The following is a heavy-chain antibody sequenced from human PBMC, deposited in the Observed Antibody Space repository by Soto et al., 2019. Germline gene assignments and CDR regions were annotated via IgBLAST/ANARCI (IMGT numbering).Heavy chain of an antibody. CDR1: GFSFSNYA. V-gene: IGHV3-30*14. Sequence: GGSLRLSCAASGFSFSNYAMQWVRQAPGKGLEWVAVISYDGSNKYYADSVKGRFTISRDNSKNTMYLQMDSLRAEDTAVYYCERSTIVAPPFHWGQGTLVTVSS. D-gene: IGHD6-6*01. CDR2: ISYDGSNK. J-gene: IGHJ4*02. CDR3: ERSTIVAPPFH.